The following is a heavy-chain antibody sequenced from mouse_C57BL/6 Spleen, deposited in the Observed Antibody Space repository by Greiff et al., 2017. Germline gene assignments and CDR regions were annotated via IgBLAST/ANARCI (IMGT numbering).Heavy chain of an antibody. D-gene: IGHD2-3*01. Sequence: ESGPGLVKPSQSLSLTCSATGYSITSGYYWNWIRQFPGNKLEWMGYIRYAGSNNYNPPLKNRTSITRDTSKNQFFLKLNSVTTEDTATYYCARDPLDGYYWYFDVWGTGTTVTVSS. CDR3: ARDPLDGYYWYFDV. CDR2: IRYAGSN. CDR1: GYSITSGYY. J-gene: IGHJ1*03. V-gene: IGHV3-6*01.